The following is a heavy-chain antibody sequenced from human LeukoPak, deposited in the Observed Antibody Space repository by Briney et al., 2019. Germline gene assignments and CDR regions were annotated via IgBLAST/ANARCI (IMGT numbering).Heavy chain of an antibody. V-gene: IGHV4-39*01. Sequence: SETLSLTCIVSGDSISNSNLYWGWIRQPPGKGLEWTGSIYSGSTNYNPSLKSRVTISVDTSKNQFSLKLSSVTASDTAVYYCATSPVTTWWFDPWGQGTLVTVSS. J-gene: IGHJ5*02. CDR3: ATSPVTTWWFDP. CDR1: GDSISNSNLY. D-gene: IGHD4-17*01. CDR2: IYSGST.